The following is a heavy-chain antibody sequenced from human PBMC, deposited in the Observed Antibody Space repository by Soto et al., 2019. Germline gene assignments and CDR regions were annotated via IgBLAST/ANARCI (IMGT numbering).Heavy chain of an antibody. Sequence: QVQLVQSGAEVKKPGSSVKVSCRASGGTFGSYSMTWVRQAPGQGLDWMGRIVPIFTTPKYAQRFQGRVTITADDSTNTVYMELSGLTSEDTAMYYCAREGFSSSYLAYWGQGTLVTVSS. V-gene: IGHV1-69*01. CDR3: AREGFSSSYLAY. D-gene: IGHD3-22*01. CDR2: IVPIFTTP. CDR1: GGTFGSYS. J-gene: IGHJ4*02.